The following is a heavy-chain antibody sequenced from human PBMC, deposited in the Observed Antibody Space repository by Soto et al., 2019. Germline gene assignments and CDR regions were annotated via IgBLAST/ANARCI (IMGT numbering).Heavy chain of an antibody. V-gene: IGHV4-59*01. J-gene: IGHJ4*02. CDR3: ARPRYSSSWFADY. D-gene: IGHD6-13*01. Sequence: SETLSLTCTVSGGSISSYYWSWIRQPPGKGLEWIGYIYYIGSTNYNPSLKSRVTMSVDTSKNQFSLKLSSVTAADTAVYYCARPRYSSSWFADYWGQGTLVTVSS. CDR2: IYYIGST. CDR1: GGSISSYY.